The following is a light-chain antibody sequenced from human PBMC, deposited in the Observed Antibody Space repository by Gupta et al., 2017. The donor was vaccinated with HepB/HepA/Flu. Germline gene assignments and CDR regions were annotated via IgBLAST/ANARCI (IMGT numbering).Light chain of an antibody. V-gene: IGLV2-14*03. Sequence: SALTQPAPVSVSPGQSLTISSTGTSSNIGRYNYVSWYQQHPGKVPRLIIFDVSDRPSGGSSSFSGSQSGNTASLTISWLQADDEADYYCSSFTTSGTAAGFFGGGTKLTVL. J-gene: IGLJ2*01. CDR3: SSFTTSGTAAGF. CDR2: DVS. CDR1: SSNIGRYNY.